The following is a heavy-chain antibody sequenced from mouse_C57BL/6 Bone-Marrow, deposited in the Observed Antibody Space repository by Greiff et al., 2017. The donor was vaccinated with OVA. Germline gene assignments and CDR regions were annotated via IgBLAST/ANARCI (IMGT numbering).Heavy chain of an antibody. Sequence: EVKLLESGGGLVKPGGSLKLSCAASGFTFSSYTMSWVRQTPEKRLEWVATISGGGGNTYYPDSVKGRFTISRDNAKNTLYLQMSSLRSEDTALYYCARHHRPKSFYYYGSSYWFAYWGQGTLVTVSA. V-gene: IGHV5-9*01. CDR1: GFTFSSYT. D-gene: IGHD1-1*01. CDR2: ISGGGGNT. J-gene: IGHJ3*01. CDR3: ARHHRPKSFYYYGSSYWFAY.